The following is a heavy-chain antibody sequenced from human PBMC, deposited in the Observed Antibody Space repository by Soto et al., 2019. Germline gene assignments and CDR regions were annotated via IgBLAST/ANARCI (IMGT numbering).Heavy chain of an antibody. D-gene: IGHD5-18*01. CDR1: GFTFSSYE. J-gene: IGHJ6*02. CDR3: ARAILQLRRYYGMDV. CDR2: ISSSGSTI. V-gene: IGHV3-48*03. Sequence: GGSLRLSCAASGFTFSSYEMNWVRLAPGKGLEWVSYISSSGSTIYYADSVKGRFTISRDNAKNSLYLQMNSLRAEDTAVYYCARAILQLRRYYGMDVWGQGTTVTVSS.